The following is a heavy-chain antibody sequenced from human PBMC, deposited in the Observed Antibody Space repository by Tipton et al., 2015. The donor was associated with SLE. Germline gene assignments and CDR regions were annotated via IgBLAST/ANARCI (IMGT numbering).Heavy chain of an antibody. V-gene: IGHV4-61*09. Sequence: TLSLTCSVSGASVSLGSYYWSWVRQPAGKGLEWIGHIHTSGSTNYNPSLKSRVTISADTSKRQFSLKLGSVTAADTAVYYCASGGYYASGSYYGGWFDPWGQGTLVTVSS. CDR2: IHTSGST. J-gene: IGHJ5*02. CDR3: ASGGYYASGSYYGGWFDP. CDR1: GASVSLGSYY. D-gene: IGHD3-10*01.